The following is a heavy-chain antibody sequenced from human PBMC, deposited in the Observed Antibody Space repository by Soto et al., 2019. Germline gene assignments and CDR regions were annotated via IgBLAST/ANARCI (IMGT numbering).Heavy chain of an antibody. CDR3: AKSGFADLEY. V-gene: IGHV3-23*01. CDR2: VSGGGDHT. D-gene: IGHD1-26*01. J-gene: IGHJ1*01. CDR1: GFTFSTYA. Sequence: VQLLQSGGGLVQPGGSLRLSCAASGFTFSTYAMAWVRQAPGKGLEWVSTVSGGGDHTYYADSVKGRSTISRDASKNTLYLQMDSLRVEDTAVYYCAKSGFADLEYWGQGALVTVSS.